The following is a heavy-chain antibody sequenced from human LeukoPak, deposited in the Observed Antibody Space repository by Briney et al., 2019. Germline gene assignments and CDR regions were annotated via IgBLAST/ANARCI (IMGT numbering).Heavy chain of an antibody. J-gene: IGHJ6*02. V-gene: IGHV4-31*03. Sequence: ASQTLSLTCTVSGGSISSGGYYWSWIRQHPGKGLEWIGYIYYSGSTYYNPSLKSRVTIAVDTSKNQFSLKLSSVTAADTAVYYCARDPVQPPINPKPVRRYNYGMDVWGQGTPVTVSS. CDR3: ARDPVQPPINPKPVRRYNYGMDV. D-gene: IGHD6-13*01. CDR2: IYYSGST. CDR1: GGSISSGGYY.